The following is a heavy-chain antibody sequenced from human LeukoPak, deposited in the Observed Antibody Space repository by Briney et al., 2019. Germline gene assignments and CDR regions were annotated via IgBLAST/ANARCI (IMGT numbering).Heavy chain of an antibody. Sequence: PSETLSLTCAVYGGSFSGYYWSWIRQPPGKGLEWIGEINHSGSTNYNPSLKSRVTISVDTSKNQFSLKQSSVTAADTAVYYCARWPESIAARRDYYYGMDVWGQGTTVTVSS. CDR1: GGSFSGYY. D-gene: IGHD6-6*01. J-gene: IGHJ6*02. V-gene: IGHV4-34*01. CDR3: ARWPESIAARRDYYYGMDV. CDR2: INHSGST.